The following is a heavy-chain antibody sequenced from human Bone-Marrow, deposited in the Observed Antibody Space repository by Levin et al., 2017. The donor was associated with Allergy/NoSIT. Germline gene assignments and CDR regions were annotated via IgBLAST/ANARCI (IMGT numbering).Heavy chain of an antibody. CDR3: VKEFFDSSGYDQPFDY. Sequence: ESLKISCAASGFTFTNYAMGWVRQAPGKGLEWVSTISGFAVRSYYADSVKGRFTISRDNSKNRLYLQMDSLSAEDTAFYYCVKEFFDSSGYDQPFDYWGQGTLVAVSS. J-gene: IGHJ4*02. D-gene: IGHD3-22*01. CDR1: GFTFTNYA. V-gene: IGHV3-23*01. CDR2: ISGFAVRS.